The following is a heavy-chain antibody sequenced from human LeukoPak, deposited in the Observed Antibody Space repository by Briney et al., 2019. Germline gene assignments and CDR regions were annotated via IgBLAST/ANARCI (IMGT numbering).Heavy chain of an antibody. CDR1: GYSISSGYY. J-gene: IGHJ4*02. CDR2: IYHSGST. D-gene: IGHD3-3*01. V-gene: IGHV4-38-2*01. CDR3: ARHNNYDFWSGYFDH. Sequence: PSETLSLTCAVSGYSISSGYYWGWIRQPPGKGLEWIGSIYHSGSTYYNPSLKSRVTISVDTSKNQFSLKLSYVTAADTAVYYCARHNNYDFWSGYFDHWGQGTLVTVSS.